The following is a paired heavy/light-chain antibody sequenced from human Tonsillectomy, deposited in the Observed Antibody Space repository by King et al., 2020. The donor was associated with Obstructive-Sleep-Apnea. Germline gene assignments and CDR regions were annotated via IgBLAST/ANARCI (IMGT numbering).Heavy chain of an antibody. D-gene: IGHD3-10*01. CDR2: INPSGGST. Sequence: QVQLVQSGAEVKKPGASVRVSCKASGYSFTRYYIHWVRQAPGQGLDWMGIINPSGGSTTYAQKFQDRVTMTRDTSTNTVYMELSSLRSEDTTIYYCARGLWDGEGRFDYWGQGTLVTVSS. CDR1: GYSFTRYY. J-gene: IGHJ4*02. CDR3: ARGLWDGEGRFDY. V-gene: IGHV1-46*01.
Light chain of an antibody. J-gene: IGKJ2*01. Sequence: EIVLTQSPGTLSLSPGERATLSCRASQSVSSSYLAWYQQKAGQAPRLLIYGASSRSTGIPDRFSGGGSGTDFTLTISRLEPEDFAVYYCQHYGSSPPYTFGQGTKLEIK. V-gene: IGKV3-20*01. CDR1: QSVSSSY. CDR2: GAS. CDR3: QHYGSSPPYT.